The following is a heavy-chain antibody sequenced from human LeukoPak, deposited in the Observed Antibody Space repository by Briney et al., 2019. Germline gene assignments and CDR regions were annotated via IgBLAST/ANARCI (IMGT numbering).Heavy chain of an antibody. CDR2: ISYDGSNK. V-gene: IGHV3-30*03. J-gene: IGHJ1*01. D-gene: IGHD1-26*01. CDR3: ARDALPTPLGGYLQH. CDR1: GFTFSSYG. Sequence: GGSLRLSCAASGFTFSSYGMHWVRQAPGKGLEWVAVISYDGSNKYYADSVKGRFTISRDNSKNTLYLQMNSLRAEDTAVYYCARDALPTPLGGYLQHWGQGTLVTVSS.